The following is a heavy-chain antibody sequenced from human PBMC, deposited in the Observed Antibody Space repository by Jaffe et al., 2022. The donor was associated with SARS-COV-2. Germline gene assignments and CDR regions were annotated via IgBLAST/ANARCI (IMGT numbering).Heavy chain of an antibody. CDR1: GFTFSSYS. CDR2: ISSSSSYI. D-gene: IGHD1-26*01. V-gene: IGHV3-21*01. CDR3: ARDLFPVDSGSYRDY. J-gene: IGHJ4*02. Sequence: EVQLVESGGGLVKPGGSLRLSCAASGFTFSSYSMNWVRQAPGKGLEWVSSISSSSSYIYYADSVKGRFTISRDNAKNSLYLQMNSLRAEDTAVYYCARDLFPVDSGSYRDYWGQGTLVTVSS.